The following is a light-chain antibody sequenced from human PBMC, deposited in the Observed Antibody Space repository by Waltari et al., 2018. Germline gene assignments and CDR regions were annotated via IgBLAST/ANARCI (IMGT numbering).Light chain of an antibody. Sequence: QSVLTQPPSASGTPGQRVTISCSGSSSNIGSNTVNWYQQLPGTAPKLLIYSNKHRPSGVPDRFSGSKSGTSASLAISGLQSEDEADYYCAAWDDSLNGVVFGGWTKLTVL. J-gene: IGLJ2*01. CDR1: SSNIGSNT. CDR2: SNK. CDR3: AAWDDSLNGVV. V-gene: IGLV1-44*01.